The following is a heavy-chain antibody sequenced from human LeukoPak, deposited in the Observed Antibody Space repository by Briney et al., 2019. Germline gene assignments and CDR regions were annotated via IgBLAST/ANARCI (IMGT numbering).Heavy chain of an antibody. J-gene: IGHJ5*02. Sequence: PSETLSLTCTVSGGSISSSSYYWGWIRQPPGKGLEWLGSLYHSGSTYYNPSLKSRVTISVDTSKNQFSLKLSSVTAADTAVYYCARAGPRWFDPWGQGTLVTVSS. V-gene: IGHV4-39*07. CDR1: GGSISSSSYY. CDR2: LYHSGST. CDR3: ARAGPRWFDP.